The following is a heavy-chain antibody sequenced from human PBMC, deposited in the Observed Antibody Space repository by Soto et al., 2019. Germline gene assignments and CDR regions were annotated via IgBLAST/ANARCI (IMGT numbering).Heavy chain of an antibody. Sequence: ASVKVSCKASGYTFTGYYMHWVRQAPGQGLEWMGWINPNSGGTNYAQKFQGWVTMTRDTSISTAYMELSRLRSDDTAVYYCARGIGELSSNWFDPWGQGTLVTVS. CDR3: ARGIGELSSNWFDP. J-gene: IGHJ5*02. V-gene: IGHV1-2*04. CDR2: INPNSGGT. D-gene: IGHD3-16*02. CDR1: GYTFTGYY.